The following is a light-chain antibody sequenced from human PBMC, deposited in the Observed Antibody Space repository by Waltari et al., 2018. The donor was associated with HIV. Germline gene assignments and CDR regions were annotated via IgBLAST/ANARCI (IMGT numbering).Light chain of an antibody. Sequence: DIQMTQSPSSLSASVGDRVTITCRASQSISSYLNWYQQKPGKAPKLLIYGGSSLQGGVPSRFSGSGSRTDFTLIISSLQPEDFATYYCQQSYSTLEDTFGPGTKVDIK. CDR3: QQSYSTLEDT. CDR1: QSISSY. J-gene: IGKJ3*01. V-gene: IGKV1-39*01. CDR2: GGS.